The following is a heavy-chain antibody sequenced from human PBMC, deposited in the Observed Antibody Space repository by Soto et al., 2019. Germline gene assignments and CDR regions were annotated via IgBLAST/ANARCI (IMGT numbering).Heavy chain of an antibody. D-gene: IGHD6-13*01. CDR2: IWYDGSNK. CDR3: ARDGGYSSSWSPPLYWYFDL. J-gene: IGHJ2*01. CDR1: GFTFSSYG. V-gene: IGHV3-33*01. Sequence: QVQLVESGGGVVQPGRSLRLSCAASGFTFSSYGMHWVRQAPGKGLEWVAGIWYDGSNKYYADSVKGQFTISRDKSKNPLYLQMNSLRAEDTAVYYCARDGGYSSSWSPPLYWYFDLWGRGTLVTVSS.